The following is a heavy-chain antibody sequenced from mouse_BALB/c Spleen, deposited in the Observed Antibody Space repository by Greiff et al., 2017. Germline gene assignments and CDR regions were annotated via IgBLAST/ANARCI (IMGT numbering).Heavy chain of an antibody. CDR3: TRSDSLLHAMDY. D-gene: IGHD1-2*01. Sequence: EVQLQQSGTVLARPGASVKMSCKASGYSFTSYWMHWVKQRPGQGLEWIGAIYPGNSDTSYNQKFKGKAKLTAVTSASTAYMELSSLTNEDSAVYYCTRSDSLLHAMDYWGQGTSVTVSS. CDR2: IYPGNSDT. V-gene: IGHV1-5*01. CDR1: GYSFTSYW. J-gene: IGHJ4*01.